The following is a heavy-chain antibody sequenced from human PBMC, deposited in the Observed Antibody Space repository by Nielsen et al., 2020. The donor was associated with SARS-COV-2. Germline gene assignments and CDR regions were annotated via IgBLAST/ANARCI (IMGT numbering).Heavy chain of an antibody. D-gene: IGHD1-26*01. Sequence: GESLKISCAASGFTFSSYWMSWVRQAPGKGLEWVANIKQDGSEKYYVDSVKGRFTISRDNAKNSLYLQMNSLRAEDTAVYYCARETSYCGFDYWGQGTLVTVSS. V-gene: IGHV3-7*01. J-gene: IGHJ4*02. CDR2: IKQDGSEK. CDR3: ARETSYCGFDY. CDR1: GFTFSSYW.